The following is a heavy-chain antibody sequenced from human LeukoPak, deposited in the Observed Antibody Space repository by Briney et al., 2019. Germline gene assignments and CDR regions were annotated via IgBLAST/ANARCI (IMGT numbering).Heavy chain of an antibody. CDR1: GFTVNKNY. J-gene: IGHJ4*02. Sequence: PGGSLRLSCAASGFTVNKNYMSWVRQAPGKGLECVSVIYSGGDTYYADSVKGRFTISRDNSKNTLYLQMNSLRAEDTAVYYCAKDMRRGYYDFWSGSHWGQGTLVTVSS. CDR3: AKDMRRGYYDFWSGSH. V-gene: IGHV3-53*05. D-gene: IGHD3-3*01. CDR2: IYSGGDT.